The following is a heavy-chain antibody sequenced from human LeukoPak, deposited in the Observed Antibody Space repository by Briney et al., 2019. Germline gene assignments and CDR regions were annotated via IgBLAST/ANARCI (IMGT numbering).Heavy chain of an antibody. CDR1: GYTFTSYD. CDR2: MNPTSGHT. CDR3: ARSPVGVRKKHDF. D-gene: IGHD3-10*01. V-gene: IGHV1-8*01. Sequence: GASVKVSCKASGYTFTSYDINWVRQAPGQGREWMGWMNPTSGHTGYAQKFQGRITMTRDTSVSTAYMELNSLTSEDTAVYYCARSPVGVRKKHDFWGQGTLVIVSS. J-gene: IGHJ4*02.